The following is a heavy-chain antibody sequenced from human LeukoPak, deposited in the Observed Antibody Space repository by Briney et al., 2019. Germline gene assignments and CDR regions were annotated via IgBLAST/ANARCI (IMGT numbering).Heavy chain of an antibody. V-gene: IGHV3-23*01. CDR2: ISGSGGST. Sequence: PGGTLRLSCAASGFTFSSYGMSWVRQAPGKGLEWVSAISGSGGSTYYADSVKGRFTISRDNSKNSLYLQMNSLRAEDTAVYYCAREASRSYYYYMDVWGKGTTVTVSS. CDR1: GFTFSSYG. CDR3: AREASRSYYYYMDV. J-gene: IGHJ6*03. D-gene: IGHD6-6*01.